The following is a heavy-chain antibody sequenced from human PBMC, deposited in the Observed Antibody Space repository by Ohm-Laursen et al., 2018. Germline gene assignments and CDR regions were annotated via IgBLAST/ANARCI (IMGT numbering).Heavy chain of an antibody. CDR3: AVSEVRYSFTYLADF. J-gene: IGHJ4*02. D-gene: IGHD3-9*01. Sequence: SDTLSLTCTVSGGSINNYYWSWIRQPAGKGLEWIGRMYATGSSNYNPSLNSRVTMSVDTSRNQFSLKLTSVTAADTAVYYCAVSEVRYSFTYLADFWGQGTLVTVPS. CDR2: MYATGSS. CDR1: GGSINNYY. V-gene: IGHV4-4*07.